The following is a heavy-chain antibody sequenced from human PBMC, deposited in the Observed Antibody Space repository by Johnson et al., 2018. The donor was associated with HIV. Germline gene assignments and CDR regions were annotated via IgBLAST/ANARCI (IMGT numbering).Heavy chain of an antibody. V-gene: IGHV3-11*04. J-gene: IGHJ3*02. CDR3: ARSVHDYSDYLWGRDACDI. CDR1: GFTFSDYY. CDR2: ISSSGSTI. Sequence: QVQLVESGGGVVQPGRSLRLSCAASGFTFSDYYMSWIRQAPGKGLEWVSYISSSGSTIYYADSVKGRFTISRDNAKNSLYLQMNSLRAEDTAVYYCARSVHDYSDYLWGRDACDIWGQGTMVIVSS. D-gene: IGHD4-11*01.